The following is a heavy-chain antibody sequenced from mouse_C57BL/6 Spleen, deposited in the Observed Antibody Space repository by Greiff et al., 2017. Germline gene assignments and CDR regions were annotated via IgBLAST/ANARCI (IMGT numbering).Heavy chain of an antibody. V-gene: IGHV5-17*01. CDR1: GFTFSDYG. CDR3: ARAGKRPFDY. D-gene: IGHD4-1*01. CDR2: ISSGSSTI. Sequence: DVMLVESGGGLVKPGGSLKLSCAASGFTFSDYGMHWVRQAPEKGLEWVAYISSGSSTIYYADTVKGRFTISRDNAKNTLFLQMTSLRSEDTAMYYCARAGKRPFDYWGQGTTLTVSS. J-gene: IGHJ2*01.